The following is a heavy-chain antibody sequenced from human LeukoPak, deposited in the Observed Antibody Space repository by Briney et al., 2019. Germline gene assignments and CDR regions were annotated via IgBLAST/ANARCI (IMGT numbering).Heavy chain of an antibody. CDR1: GFTFSSYA. CDR3: ARSQIGVRGVMSVYYYYGMDV. D-gene: IGHD3-10*01. Sequence: GGSLRLSCAASGFTFSSYAMHWVRQAPGKGLEYVSAISSNGGSTYYANSVKGRFTISRDNSKNTLYLQMGSLRAEDMAVYYCARSQIGVRGVMSVYYYYGMDVWGQGTTVTVSS. CDR2: ISSNGGST. V-gene: IGHV3-64*01. J-gene: IGHJ6*02.